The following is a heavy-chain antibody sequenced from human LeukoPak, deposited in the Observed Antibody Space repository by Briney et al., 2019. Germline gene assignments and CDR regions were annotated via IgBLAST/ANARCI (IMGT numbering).Heavy chain of an antibody. V-gene: IGHV3-48*02. CDR1: GFTFSDYS. Sequence: PRGSLRLSCTASGFTFSDYSMNWVRQAPGKGLDWLSYITGSSGIIHYADSVKGRFTISRDNAKNSLYLQMNSLRDEDTAVYYCARDLFTFGGVIDWGQGTLVTVSS. CDR3: ARDLFTFGGVID. CDR2: ITGSSGII. J-gene: IGHJ4*02. D-gene: IGHD3-16*02.